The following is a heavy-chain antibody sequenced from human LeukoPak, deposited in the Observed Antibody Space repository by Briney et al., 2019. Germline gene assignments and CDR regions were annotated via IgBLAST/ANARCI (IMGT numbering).Heavy chain of an antibody. CDR2: IFYSGNT. V-gene: IGHV4-39*07. J-gene: IGHJ3*02. D-gene: IGHD3-22*01. CDR1: GGSISSSNYY. CDR3: AREKTAYYYDSSGYSEGAFDI. Sequence: SETLSLTCTVSGGSISSSNYYWGWIRQPPGKGLEWIGSIFYSGNTQYNPSLKSRITISVDTSKNQFSLKLSSVTAADTAVYYCAREKTAYYYDSSGYSEGAFDIWGQGTMVTVSS.